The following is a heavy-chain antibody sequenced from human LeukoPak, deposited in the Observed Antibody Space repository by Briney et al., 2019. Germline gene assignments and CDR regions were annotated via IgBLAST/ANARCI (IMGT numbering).Heavy chain of an antibody. V-gene: IGHV1-2*02. CDR1: GYTFTGYY. D-gene: IGHD4-17*01. CDR3: ARGGLTTVTTRPNYYYYMDV. CDR2: INPNSGGT. J-gene: IGHJ6*03. Sequence: ASVKVSCKASGYTFTGYYMHWVRQAPGQGLEWMGWINPNSGGTDYAQKFQGRVTMTRDTSISTAYMELSRLRSDDTAVYYCARGGLTTVTTRPNYYYYMDVWGKGTTVTASS.